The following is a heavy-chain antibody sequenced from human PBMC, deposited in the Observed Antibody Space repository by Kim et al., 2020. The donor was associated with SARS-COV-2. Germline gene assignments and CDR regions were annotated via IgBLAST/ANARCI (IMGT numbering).Heavy chain of an antibody. J-gene: IGHJ4*02. Sequence: SETLSLTCTVSGYSISSGYYWGWIRQPPGKGLEWIGSIYHSGSTYYNPSLKSRVTISVDTSKNQFSLKLSSVTAADTAVYYCARDREYYYDSSGYVYDYWGQGTLVTVSS. CDR2: IYHSGST. CDR3: ARDREYYYDSSGYVYDY. V-gene: IGHV4-38-2*02. D-gene: IGHD3-22*01. CDR1: GYSISSGYY.